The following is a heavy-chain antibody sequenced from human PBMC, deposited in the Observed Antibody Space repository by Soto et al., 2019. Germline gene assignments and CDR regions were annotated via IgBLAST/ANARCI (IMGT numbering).Heavy chain of an antibody. J-gene: IGHJ5*02. CDR3: ARAESYRGVLVNVLGLDP. CDR2: INPNSGGT. D-gene: IGHD3-16*02. CDR1: GYTFTGYY. Sequence: QVQLVQSGAEVKKPGASVKVSCKASGYTFTGYYMHWVRQAPGQGLEWMGWINPNSGGTNYAQKFQGGVTMTRDTSISTAYMELSRLRSDDTAVYYCARAESYRGVLVNVLGLDPWGQGTLVTVSS. V-gene: IGHV1-2*02.